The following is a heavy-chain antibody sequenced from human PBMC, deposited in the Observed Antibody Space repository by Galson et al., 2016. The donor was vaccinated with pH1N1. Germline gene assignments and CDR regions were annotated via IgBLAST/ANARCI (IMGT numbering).Heavy chain of an antibody. Sequence: SVKVSCKASGYTFTRYYLHWVRQAPGQGLEWMGVLDPTGGGTTYAQKFHSRLTMTRDTSTSTFSMELSSLKSEDTAVYYCTRDLGRLRDYWGEGTLVPVSS. J-gene: IGHJ4*02. CDR2: LDPTGGGT. V-gene: IGHV1-46*01. CDR3: TRDLGRLRDY. D-gene: IGHD1-26*01. CDR1: GYTFTRYY.